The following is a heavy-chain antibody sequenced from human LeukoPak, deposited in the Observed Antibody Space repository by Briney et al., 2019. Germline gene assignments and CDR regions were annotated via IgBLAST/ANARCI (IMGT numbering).Heavy chain of an antibody. Sequence: GGSLRLSCAASGFTFDDYGMSWVRQAPGKGLEWVSGINWNGDSTGYADSVKGRFTISRDNAKNSLYLQMNSLRAEDTALYYCARGPYDSSGYYCPLDYWGQGTLVTVSS. J-gene: IGHJ4*02. CDR1: GFTFDDYG. V-gene: IGHV3-20*04. CDR3: ARGPYDSSGYYCPLDY. D-gene: IGHD3-22*01. CDR2: INWNGDST.